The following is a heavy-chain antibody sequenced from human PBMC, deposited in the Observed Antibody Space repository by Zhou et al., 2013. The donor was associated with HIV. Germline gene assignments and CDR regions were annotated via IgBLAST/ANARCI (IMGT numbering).Heavy chain of an antibody. D-gene: IGHD3-9*01. J-gene: IGHJ6*03. CDR3: AKTPEDDVLTGWGHYMDV. CDR1: EDTFSTYA. V-gene: IGHV1-69*06. CDR2: IFPIFETI. Sequence: QVQLVQSGAEVKKPGSSVKVSCKASEDTFSTYAISWVRQAPGQGLEWMGNIFPIFETINYAQKFQGRVTISADKSARTVHMELSSLRFEDTAVYYCAKTPEDDVLTGWGHYMDVWGKGTTVTVS.